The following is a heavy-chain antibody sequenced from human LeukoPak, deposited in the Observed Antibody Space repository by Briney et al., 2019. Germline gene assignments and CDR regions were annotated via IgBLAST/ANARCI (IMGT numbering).Heavy chain of an antibody. D-gene: IGHD6-19*01. J-gene: IGHJ4*02. V-gene: IGHV3-74*01. CDR3: ARVGVGTVAGNYFDD. CDR2: INSDGSST. Sequence: GGSLRLSCAASGFTFSNYWMHWVRQAPGKGLVWVSRINSDGSSTSYADSVKGRFTISRHNSENTLYLQMNNLRTEDTAVYYCARVGVGTVAGNYFDDWGQGTLVTVSS. CDR1: GFTFSNYW.